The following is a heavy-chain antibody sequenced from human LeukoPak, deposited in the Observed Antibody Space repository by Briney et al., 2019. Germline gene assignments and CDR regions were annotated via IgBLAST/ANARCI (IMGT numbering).Heavy chain of an antibody. D-gene: IGHD5-18*01. J-gene: IGHJ4*02. CDR3: ARESRQLYAPYYFDY. CDR2: IYHSGST. CDR1: GGSISSGGYS. V-gene: IGHV4-30-2*01. Sequence: NASETLSLTCGVSGGSISSGGYSWSWIRQPPGKGLEWIGYIYHSGSTYFNPSPKSRVTISVDRSKNQFSLKLSSVTAADTAVYYCARESRQLYAPYYFDYWGQGTLVTVSS.